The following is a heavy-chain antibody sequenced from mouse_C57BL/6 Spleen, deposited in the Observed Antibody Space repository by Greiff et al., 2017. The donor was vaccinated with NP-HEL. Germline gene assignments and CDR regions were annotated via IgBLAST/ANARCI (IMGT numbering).Heavy chain of an antibody. CDR2: ISSGSSTI. J-gene: IGHJ1*03. V-gene: IGHV5-17*01. Sequence: EVKLMESGGGLVKPGGSLKLSCAASGFTFSDYGMHWVRQAPEKGLAWVAYISSGSSTIYYADTVKGRFTISRDNAKHTLFLQMTSLRSEDTAMYYCARKLLRSSYWYFDVWGTGTTVTVSS. CDR3: ARKLLRSSYWYFDV. D-gene: IGHD1-1*01. CDR1: GFTFSDYG.